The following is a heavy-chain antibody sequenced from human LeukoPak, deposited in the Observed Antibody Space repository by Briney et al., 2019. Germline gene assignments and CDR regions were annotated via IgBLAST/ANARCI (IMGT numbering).Heavy chain of an antibody. CDR3: ARDKVPGDY. J-gene: IGHJ4*02. D-gene: IGHD3-10*01. V-gene: IGHV4-59*01. Sequence: SETLSLTCTVSGGSISAYYWTWIRQPPGKGLEWIGYIYYSGSADYNPALKSRVTISVDTSKNQFSLKLSSVTAADTAVYFCARDKVPGDYWGQGTLVTVSS. CDR2: IYYSGSA. CDR1: GGSISAYY.